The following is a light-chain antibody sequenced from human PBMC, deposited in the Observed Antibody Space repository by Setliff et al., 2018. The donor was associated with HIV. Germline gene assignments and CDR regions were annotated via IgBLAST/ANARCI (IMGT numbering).Light chain of an antibody. Sequence: QSALAQPASVSGPPGQSITISCTGTSSDVGTYNFVSWYQQHPGKGPKLMIYDVSNRPSGVSNRFSGSKSGNTASLTISGLQAADEADYYCSSYTSSTPLYVFGTGTKVTVL. J-gene: IGLJ1*01. CDR1: SSDVGTYNF. V-gene: IGLV2-14*03. CDR2: DVS. CDR3: SSYTSSTPLYV.